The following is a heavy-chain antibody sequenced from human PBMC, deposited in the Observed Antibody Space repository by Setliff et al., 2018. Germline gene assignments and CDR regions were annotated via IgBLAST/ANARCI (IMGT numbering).Heavy chain of an antibody. V-gene: IGHV1-2*02. CDR1: GYTFTGYY. J-gene: IGHJ5*02. CDR3: ARVATLIRGVTVNWFDP. D-gene: IGHD3-10*01. CDR2: INPNSGVT. Sequence: ASVKVSCKASGYTFTGYYMHWIRQAPGQGLEWVGWINPNSGVTNYAQKFQGRVTMTRDTSISTAYMELSSLRSDDTAAYYCARVATLIRGVTVNWFDPWGQGTLVTVSS.